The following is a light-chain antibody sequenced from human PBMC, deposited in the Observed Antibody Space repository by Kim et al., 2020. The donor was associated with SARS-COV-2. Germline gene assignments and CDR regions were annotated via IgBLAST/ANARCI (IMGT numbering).Light chain of an antibody. CDR3: QQYGSSRT. CDR1: QSVSSSY. J-gene: IGKJ1*01. V-gene: IGKV3-20*01. Sequence: LSPGKSATLSCRASQSVSSSYLAWYQQKPGQAPRLLIYGASSRATGIPDRFSGSGSGTDFTLTISRLEPEDFAVYYCQQYGSSRTFGQGTKVDIK. CDR2: GAS.